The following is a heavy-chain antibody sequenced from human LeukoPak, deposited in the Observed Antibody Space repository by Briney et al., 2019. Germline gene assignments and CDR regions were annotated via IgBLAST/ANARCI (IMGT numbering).Heavy chain of an antibody. CDR2: IRPDGSDK. V-gene: IGHV3-30*02. D-gene: IGHD2-2*01. CDR3: GEDSAVVVPVATDAFDI. J-gene: IGHJ3*02. Sequence: GASLRLSCAASGFTFSSYGMHWVRQAPGKGLEWVAFIRPDGSDKYYAHSVQGRFTITRDNSISTVYLQMSSLRSEDTAVYYCGEDSAVVVPVATDAFDIWGQGTMVTVSS. CDR1: GFTFSSYG.